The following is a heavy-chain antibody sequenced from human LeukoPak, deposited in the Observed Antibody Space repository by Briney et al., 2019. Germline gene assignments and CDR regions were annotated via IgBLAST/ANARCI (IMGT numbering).Heavy chain of an antibody. CDR2: IYYSGST. D-gene: IGHD3-10*01. Sequence: LIRYIYYSGSTNYNPSLKSRLTISVDTSKNQFSLKLSSVTAADTAVYYCARDRPSGHLDYWGQGTLVTVSS. V-gene: IGHV4-59*01. J-gene: IGHJ4*02. CDR3: ARDRPSGHLDY.